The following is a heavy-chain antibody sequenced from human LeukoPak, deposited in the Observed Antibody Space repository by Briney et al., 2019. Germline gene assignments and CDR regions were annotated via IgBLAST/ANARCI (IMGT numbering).Heavy chain of an antibody. CDR3: ARGIDY. J-gene: IGHJ4*02. V-gene: IGHV3-53*01. CDR2: IYTGGCR. Sequence: PGGALRLSCAASGFTVSRYYMNWVRQAPGKELEGVSVIYTGGCRYYADSVRGRFTISRDTSKNMVFLQMNSLRVEDTAVYYCARGIDYWGRGTLVTVSS. CDR1: GFTVSRYY.